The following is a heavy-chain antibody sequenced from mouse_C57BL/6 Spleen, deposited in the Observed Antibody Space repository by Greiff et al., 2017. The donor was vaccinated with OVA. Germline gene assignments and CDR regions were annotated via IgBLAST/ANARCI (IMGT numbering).Heavy chain of an antibody. J-gene: IGHJ4*01. Sequence: VQLQQSGPELVKPGASVKIPCKASGYTFTDYNMDWVKQSHGKSLEWIGDINPNNGGTIYNQKFKGKATLTVDKSSSTAYMELRSLTSEYTAVYYCARNGYGNPYYYAMDYWGQGTSVTVSS. V-gene: IGHV1-18*01. CDR1: GYTFTDYN. D-gene: IGHD2-1*01. CDR2: INPNNGGT. CDR3: ARNGYGNPYYYAMDY.